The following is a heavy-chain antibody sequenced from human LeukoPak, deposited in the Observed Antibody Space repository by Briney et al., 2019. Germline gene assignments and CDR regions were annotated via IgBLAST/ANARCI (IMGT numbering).Heavy chain of an antibody. V-gene: IGHV3-21*01. J-gene: IGHJ3*02. CDR2: IGTSGRYI. CDR1: GFTFSSYP. CDR3: ARWKQYDFWSGYYSEDAFDI. D-gene: IGHD3-3*01. Sequence: GGSLRLSGAASGFTFSSYPLNWARPAPGKGLEWVSSIGTSGRYIYYADSVKGRFTISRDNAKNSLYLQMNSLRAEDTAVYYCARWKQYDFWSGYYSEDAFDIWGQGTMVTVSS.